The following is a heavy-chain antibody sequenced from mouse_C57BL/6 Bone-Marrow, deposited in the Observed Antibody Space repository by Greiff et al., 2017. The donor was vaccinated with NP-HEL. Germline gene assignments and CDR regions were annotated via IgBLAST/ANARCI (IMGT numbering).Heavy chain of an antibody. Sequence: EVKLVESGGGLVKPGGSLKLSCAASGFTFSSYAMSWVRQTPEKRLEWVATISDGGSYTYYPDNVKGRFTISRDNAKNNLYLQMSHLKSEDTAMYYCARGDYCGSTFMDYWGQGTSVTVSS. CDR1: GFTFSSYA. V-gene: IGHV5-4*03. J-gene: IGHJ4*01. D-gene: IGHD1-1*01. CDR2: ISDGGSYT. CDR3: ARGDYCGSTFMDY.